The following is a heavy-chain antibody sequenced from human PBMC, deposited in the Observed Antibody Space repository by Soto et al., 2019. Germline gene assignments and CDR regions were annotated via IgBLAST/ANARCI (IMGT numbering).Heavy chain of an antibody. Sequence: QVQLVESGGGVVQPGRSLRLSCVGSGFTFSSYGMHWVRQAPGKGLEWLAVISFDGNNKYHGDSVKGRFTISRDNSKNELFLEMSSLRHEDTAVYYCVKDNLHSGSYAYWYFDLWGRGTLVPVSS. J-gene: IGHJ2*01. D-gene: IGHD1-26*01. CDR3: VKDNLHSGSYAYWYFDL. CDR1: GFTFSSYG. CDR2: ISFDGNNK. V-gene: IGHV3-30*18.